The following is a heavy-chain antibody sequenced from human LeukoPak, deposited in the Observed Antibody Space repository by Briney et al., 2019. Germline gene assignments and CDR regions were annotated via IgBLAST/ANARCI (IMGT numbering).Heavy chain of an antibody. J-gene: IGHJ3*02. CDR3: ARDLLETLRAFDI. CDR1: GFTFSRYS. Sequence: GGSLRLSCAASGFTFSRYSMNWVRQAPGKGLEWVSSISSSSSYIYYADSVKGRFTISRDNAKNSLYLQMNSLRAEDTAVYYCARDLLETLRAFDIWGQGTMVTVSS. CDR2: ISSSSSYI. V-gene: IGHV3-21*01. D-gene: IGHD1-26*01.